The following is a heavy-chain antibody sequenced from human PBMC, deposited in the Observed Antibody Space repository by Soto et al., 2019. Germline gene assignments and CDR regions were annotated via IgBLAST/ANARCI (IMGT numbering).Heavy chain of an antibody. CDR3: VGGQYYFDY. CDR2: ISFDGSNK. V-gene: IGHV3-30*03. CDR1: GFPFTTYG. J-gene: IGHJ4*02. D-gene: IGHD3-10*01. Sequence: QVQLVESGGGVVQPGTSLRLSCVASGFPFTTYGMHWVREGPGKGLEWVAVISFDGSNKYYADSVKGRFTISRDNSKNTLFLQMNSLRPEDTALYYCVGGQYYFDYRGQGTLVTVFS.